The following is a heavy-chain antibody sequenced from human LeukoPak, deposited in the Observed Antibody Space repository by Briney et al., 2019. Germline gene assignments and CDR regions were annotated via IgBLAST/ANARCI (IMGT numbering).Heavy chain of an antibody. D-gene: IGHD2-15*01. V-gene: IGHV3-74*01. J-gene: IGHJ4*02. CDR1: GFTFSSYW. CDR3: ATSTYCSGGSCYSRTFQY. CDR2: INSDGSST. Sequence: PGGSLRLSCAGSGFTFSSYWMHWVRQAPGKGLVWVSCINSDGSSTNYADSVKGRFTISRDNAKNTLYLQMNSLRAEDTAVYYCATSTYCSGGSCYSRTFQYWGQGTLVTVSS.